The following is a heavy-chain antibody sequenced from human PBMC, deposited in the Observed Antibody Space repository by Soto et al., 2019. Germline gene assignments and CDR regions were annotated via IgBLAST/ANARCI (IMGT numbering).Heavy chain of an antibody. V-gene: IGHV3-23*01. CDR1: GFNFNTFA. J-gene: IGHJ5*02. CDR2: ISSSGDSR. D-gene: IGHD5-12*01. Sequence: GGPLRLSCAASGFNFNTFAMSWIRQAPGKGLEWVSHISSSGDSRDYADSVRGRFTISRDNSKNVLFLQMNSLRADDTATYYCAKDPTSPWTANWVDPWGKGTLVTVSS. CDR3: AKDPTSPWTANWVDP.